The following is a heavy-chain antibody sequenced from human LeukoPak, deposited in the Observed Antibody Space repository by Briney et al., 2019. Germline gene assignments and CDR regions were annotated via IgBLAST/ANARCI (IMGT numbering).Heavy chain of an antibody. Sequence: GGSLRLSCAASGFTFSSSVMSWVRQAPGKGLEWVSTIGVSGSNTYYADSMKGRFTISRDNSKNTLYLQMNSLRAEDTAVYYCAKGGPWVNYHSSGYYSYFDYWGQGALVTVSS. CDR1: GFTFSSSV. CDR3: AKGGPWVNYHSSGYYSYFDY. D-gene: IGHD3-22*01. J-gene: IGHJ4*02. CDR2: IGVSGSNT. V-gene: IGHV3-23*01.